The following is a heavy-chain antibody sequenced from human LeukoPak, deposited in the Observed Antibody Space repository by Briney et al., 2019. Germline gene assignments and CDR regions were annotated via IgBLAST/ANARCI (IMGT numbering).Heavy chain of an antibody. D-gene: IGHD5-12*01. Sequence: GGSLRLSCAASGFTFSSYWLHWLRQAPGKGLVWVSRINSDGSTTSYADSVKGRFTISRDNAKNTLYLQMNSLRAEDTAVYYCARGSGYNVFDIWGQGTMVAVSS. CDR2: INSDGSTT. CDR1: GFTFSSYW. CDR3: ARGSGYNVFDI. J-gene: IGHJ3*02. V-gene: IGHV3-74*01.